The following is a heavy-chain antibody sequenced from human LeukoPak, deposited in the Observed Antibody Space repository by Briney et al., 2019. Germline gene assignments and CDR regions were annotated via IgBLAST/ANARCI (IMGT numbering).Heavy chain of an antibody. Sequence: GGSLRLSCAASGFAFSVYEMYWVRQAPGKGLEWISYISSSGGTRYYADSVKGRFTISRDNARNSLSLQMNSLGAEDTAVYYCSTLTVASSFDYWGQGALVTVSS. CDR2: ISSSGGTR. CDR3: STLTVASSFDY. D-gene: IGHD6-19*01. V-gene: IGHV3-48*03. J-gene: IGHJ4*02. CDR1: GFAFSVYE.